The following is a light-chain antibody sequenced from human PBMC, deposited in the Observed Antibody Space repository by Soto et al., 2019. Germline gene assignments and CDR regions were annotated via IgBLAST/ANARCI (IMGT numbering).Light chain of an antibody. CDR1: SSDVGGYNS. V-gene: IGLV2-14*01. Sequence: QSALTQPASVSGSPGQSITISCTGTSSDVGGYNSVSWYQQHPGKAPKLMIYDVSNRPSGVSNRFSGSKSGNTASLTISGLEAEDEDDYYCSSYTGSSTYVVFGGGTKLTVL. CDR2: DVS. CDR3: SSYTGSSTYVV. J-gene: IGLJ2*01.